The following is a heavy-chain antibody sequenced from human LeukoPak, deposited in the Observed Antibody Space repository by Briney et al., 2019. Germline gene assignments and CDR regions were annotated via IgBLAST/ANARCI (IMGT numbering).Heavy chain of an antibody. D-gene: IGHD6-19*01. J-gene: IGHJ3*02. CDR2: INHSGST. Sequence: SETLSLTCAVYGGSFSGYYWSWIRQPPGKGLEWIGEINHSGSTNYNPSLKSRVTISVDTSKNQFSLKLSSVTAADTAVYYCASGVSRDSGLDAFDIWGQGTMVTVSS. CDR1: GGSFSGYY. V-gene: IGHV4-34*01. CDR3: ASGVSRDSGLDAFDI.